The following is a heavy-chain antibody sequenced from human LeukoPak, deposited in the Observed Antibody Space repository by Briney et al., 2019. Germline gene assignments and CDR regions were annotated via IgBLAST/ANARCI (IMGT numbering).Heavy chain of an antibody. V-gene: IGHV4-4*07. J-gene: IGHJ4*02. CDR2: IYTSGST. D-gene: IGHD6-13*01. CDR3: ARGSSSSWYSGLSY. Sequence: SETLSLTCTVSGGSISSYYWSWIRRPAGKGLEWIGRIYTSGSTNYNPSLKSRVTMSVDTSKNQFSLKLSSVTAADTAVYYCARGSSSSWYSGLSYWGQGTLVTVSS. CDR1: GGSISSYY.